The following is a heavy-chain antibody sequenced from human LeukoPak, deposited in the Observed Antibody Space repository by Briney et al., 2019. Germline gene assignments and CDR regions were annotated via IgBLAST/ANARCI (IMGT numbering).Heavy chain of an antibody. D-gene: IGHD6-19*01. J-gene: IGHJ6*03. Sequence: ASVKVSCKASGYTFTSYDINWVRQATGQGLEWMGWMNPNSGNTGYAQKFQGRVTITRNTSISTAYMELSSLRSEDTAVYYCARVMSSGWTYYYYYYMDVWGKGTTVTVSS. CDR3: ARVMSSGWTYYYYYYMDV. CDR2: MNPNSGNT. CDR1: GYTFTSYD. V-gene: IGHV1-8*03.